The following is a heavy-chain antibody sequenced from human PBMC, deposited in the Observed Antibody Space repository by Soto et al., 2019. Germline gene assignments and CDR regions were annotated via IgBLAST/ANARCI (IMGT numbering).Heavy chain of an antibody. Sequence: ESGGGVVQPGRSLRLSCAASGFTFSSYGMHWVRQAPGKGLEWVAVIWYDGSNKYYADSVKGRFTISRDNSKNTLYLQMNSLRAEDTAVYYCARDEGVGSYYYYYGMDVWGQGTTVTVSS. CDR3: ARDEGVGSYYYYYGMDV. CDR1: GFTFSSYG. D-gene: IGHD3-10*01. CDR2: IWYDGSNK. V-gene: IGHV3-33*01. J-gene: IGHJ6*02.